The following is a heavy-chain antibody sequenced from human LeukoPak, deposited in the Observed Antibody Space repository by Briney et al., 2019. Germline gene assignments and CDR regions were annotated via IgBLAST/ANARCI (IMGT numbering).Heavy chain of an antibody. D-gene: IGHD4-17*01. J-gene: IGHJ4*02. CDR1: GYTFTGYY. CDR3: ARSHISTVTTIDY. CDR2: INPNSGGT. Sequence: GASVKVSCKASGYTFTGYYMHWVRQAPGQGLEWMGWINPNSGGTNYAQKFQGRVTMTRDTSISTAYMELSRLRSDDTAVYYCARSHISTVTTIDYWGQGTLVTVSS. V-gene: IGHV1-2*02.